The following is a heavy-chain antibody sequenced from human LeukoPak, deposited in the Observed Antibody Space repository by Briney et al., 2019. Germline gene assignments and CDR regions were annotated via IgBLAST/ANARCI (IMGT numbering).Heavy chain of an antibody. CDR2: INAGNGNT. Sequence: ASVKVSCKASGYTFTSYAMHWVRQAPGQRLEWMGWINAGNGNTKYSQKFQDRVTITRDTSASTAYMELSSLRSEDTAVYYCASESGGSVPGWFDPWGQGTLVTVSS. D-gene: IGHD3-10*01. CDR3: ASESGGSVPGWFDP. V-gene: IGHV1-3*01. CDR1: GYTFTSYA. J-gene: IGHJ5*02.